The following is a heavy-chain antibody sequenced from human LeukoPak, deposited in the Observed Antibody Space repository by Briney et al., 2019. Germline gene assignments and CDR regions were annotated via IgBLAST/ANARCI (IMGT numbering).Heavy chain of an antibody. CDR3: ARVHLRYFDWLLLKDAFDI. Sequence: PGGSLRLSCAASGFTFSSYGMHWVRQAPGKGLEWVAFIRYDGSNKYYADSVKGRFTISRDNSKNTLHLQMNSLRAEDTAVYYCARVHLRYFDWLLLKDAFDIWGQGTMVTVSS. CDR1: GFTFSSYG. D-gene: IGHD3-9*01. CDR2: IRYDGSNK. V-gene: IGHV3-30*02. J-gene: IGHJ3*02.